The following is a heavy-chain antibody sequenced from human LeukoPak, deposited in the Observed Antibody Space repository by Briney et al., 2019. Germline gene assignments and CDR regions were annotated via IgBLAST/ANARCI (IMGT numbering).Heavy chain of an antibody. CDR1: GFTFSSYS. J-gene: IGHJ4*02. Sequence: GGSLRLSCAASGFTFSSYSMNWVRQAPGKGLEWVSSISSSSSYIYYADSVKGRFTISRDNAKNSLHLQMNSLRAEDTAVYYCARDRTGIAARYFDYWGQGTLVTVSS. V-gene: IGHV3-21*01. CDR3: ARDRTGIAARYFDY. D-gene: IGHD6-6*01. CDR2: ISSSSSYI.